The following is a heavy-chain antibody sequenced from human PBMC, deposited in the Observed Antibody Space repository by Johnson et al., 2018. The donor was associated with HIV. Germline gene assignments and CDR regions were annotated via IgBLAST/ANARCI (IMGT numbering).Heavy chain of an antibody. CDR2: ISYDGSNK. D-gene: IGHD3-22*01. Sequence: QVQLVESGGGVVQPGRSLRLSCAASGFTFSSYAMHWVRQAPGKGLEWVAVISYDGSNKYYADSVKGRFTISRDNSKNTLYLQMNSLGAEDTAVYYCARDQITMMVVATGTFDAWGQGTLVTVSS. CDR3: ARDQITMMVVATGTFDA. J-gene: IGHJ3*01. V-gene: IGHV3-30*04. CDR1: GFTFSSYA.